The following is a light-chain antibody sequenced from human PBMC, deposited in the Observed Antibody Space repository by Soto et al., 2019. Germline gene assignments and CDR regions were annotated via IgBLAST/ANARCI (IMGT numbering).Light chain of an antibody. CDR1: QTIDHKN. J-gene: IGKJ1*01. CDR2: GAS. V-gene: IGKV3-20*01. CDR3: QHYSNSLWT. Sequence: IVVTQFPGTLSFAPGHRATLSCRARQTIDHKNFVWYQQKPGQDPRLLIYGASSRATGVPERFSGSGSGTDFTLTISRVQSEDFAMYFCQHYSNSLWTFGQGTKVEIK.